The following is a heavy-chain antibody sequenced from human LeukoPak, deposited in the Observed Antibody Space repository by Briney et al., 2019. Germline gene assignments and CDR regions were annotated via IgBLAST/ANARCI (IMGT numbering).Heavy chain of an antibody. Sequence: GGSLRLSCAASGFTVDSNYLSWVRQAPGKGLEWVSTIYTGGNTYYAASVKGRFTISRDFSKNTVFLHMNSLRAEDTAMYYCARDYYDSSGSYYFDYWGQGTLVTVSS. D-gene: IGHD3-22*01. V-gene: IGHV3-53*01. CDR1: GFTVDSNY. CDR2: IYTGGNT. CDR3: ARDYYDSSGSYYFDY. J-gene: IGHJ4*02.